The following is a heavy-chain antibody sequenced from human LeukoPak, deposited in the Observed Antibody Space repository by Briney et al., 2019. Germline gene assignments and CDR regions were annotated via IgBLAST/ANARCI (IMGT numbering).Heavy chain of an antibody. D-gene: IGHD3-16*01. CDR3: ARDPMGDYFATFSDDGFDI. CDR2: IRTKAYGWTT. J-gene: IGHJ3*02. CDR1: GFTFGAYG. V-gene: IGHV3-49*04. Sequence: HPGRSLRLSCTSYGFTFGAYGLSWVRQAPGKGLEWIGSIRTKAYGWTTEYAASVKGRFTMSRGDSKSVAYLQMDNLKTEDTALYYCARDPMGDYFATFSDDGFDIWGQGTMVTVSS.